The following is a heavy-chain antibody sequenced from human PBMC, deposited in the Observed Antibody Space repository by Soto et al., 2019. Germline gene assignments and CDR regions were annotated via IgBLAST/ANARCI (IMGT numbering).Heavy chain of an antibody. V-gene: IGHV3-23*01. Sequence: GESLKISCAASGFTFSSYAMSWVRQAPGKGLEWVSVISGSGGGTFYADSVKGRFTISRDNSKNTLFLQTNNLRAEETAMYFCERSIFMVAHDSEPFDYWGQGTLVTVSS. CDR1: GFTFSSYA. CDR3: ERSIFMVAHDSEPFDY. CDR2: ISGSGGGT. J-gene: IGHJ4*02. D-gene: IGHD3-22*01.